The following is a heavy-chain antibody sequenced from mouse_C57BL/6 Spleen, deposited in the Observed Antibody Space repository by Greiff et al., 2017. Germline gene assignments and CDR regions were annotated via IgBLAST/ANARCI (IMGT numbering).Heavy chain of an antibody. D-gene: IGHD2-4*01. CDR1: GFNIKDYY. Sequence: EVQLQQSGAELVKPGASVKLSCTASGFNIKDYYMHWVKQRTEQGLEWIGRIDPEDGETKYAPKFQGKATITADPSSNTAYLQLSSLTSEDTAVYYCARLYDYDGFFDYWGQGTTLTVSS. J-gene: IGHJ2*01. V-gene: IGHV14-2*01. CDR3: ARLYDYDGFFDY. CDR2: IDPEDGET.